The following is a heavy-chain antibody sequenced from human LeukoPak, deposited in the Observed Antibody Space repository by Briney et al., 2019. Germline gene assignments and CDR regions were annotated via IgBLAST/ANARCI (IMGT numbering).Heavy chain of an antibody. Sequence: GGSLRLSCAASGFTFSSYSMNWVRQAPGKGLEWVSSISSSSSYIYYADSVKGRFTISRDNAKNSLYLQMNSRRAEDTTVYYCARIAAGSPTLLDPWGQGTLVTVSS. V-gene: IGHV3-21*01. CDR1: GFTFSSYS. J-gene: IGHJ5*02. CDR3: ARIAAGSPTLLDP. CDR2: ISSSSSYI. D-gene: IGHD6-13*01.